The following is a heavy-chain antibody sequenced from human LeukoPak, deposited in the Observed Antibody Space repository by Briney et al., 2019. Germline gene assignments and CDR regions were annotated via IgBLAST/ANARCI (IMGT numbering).Heavy chain of an antibody. V-gene: IGHV3-66*01. Sequence: GGSLRLSCAASGFTVSSNYMNWVRQAPGKGLEWVSVIYSGGYTYYADSVKGRFTISRDNSKNTLYLQMNSLRAEDTAVYYCARDRRYCSSTSCYYYFDYWSQGTLVTVSS. CDR3: ARDRRYCSSTSCYYYFDY. D-gene: IGHD2-2*01. J-gene: IGHJ4*02. CDR2: IYSGGYT. CDR1: GFTVSSNY.